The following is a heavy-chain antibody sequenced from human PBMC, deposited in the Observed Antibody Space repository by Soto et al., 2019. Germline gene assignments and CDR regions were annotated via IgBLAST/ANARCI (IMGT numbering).Heavy chain of an antibody. D-gene: IGHD3-22*01. J-gene: IGHJ5*02. CDR1: GFTFEDHA. CDR3: TKGRGALTVVSNWFDP. Sequence: EVQLVESGGGLVQPGKSLKLSCVAIGFTFEDHAMHWIRQVPGKGPEWVAGINWNSGITGYADSVKGRFTISRDNANNSLHLEMNSLKSEDTALYYCTKGRGALTVVSNWFDPWGQGTPVTVSS. V-gene: IGHV3-9*01. CDR2: INWNSGIT.